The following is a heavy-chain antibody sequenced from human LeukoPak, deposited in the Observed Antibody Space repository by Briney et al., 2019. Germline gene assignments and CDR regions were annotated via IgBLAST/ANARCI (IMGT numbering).Heavy chain of an antibody. D-gene: IGHD6-13*01. V-gene: IGHV5-51*01. J-gene: IGHJ4*02. CDR2: IYPGDSDT. Sequence: GESLKISCKGSGYRFTSYWIGWVRPLPGKGLEWMGIIYPGDSDTRYSPSFQGQVTISADKSISTAYLQWSSLKASDTAMYYCARTYSSSWDYFDYWGQGTLVTVSS. CDR3: ARTYSSSWDYFDY. CDR1: GYRFTSYW.